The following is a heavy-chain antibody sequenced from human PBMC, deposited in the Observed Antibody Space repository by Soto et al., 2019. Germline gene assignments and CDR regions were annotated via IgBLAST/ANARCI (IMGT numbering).Heavy chain of an antibody. J-gene: IGHJ4*02. Sequence: ASVKVSCKASGGNFSSYAISWVRQAPGQGLEWMGGIIPIFGTANYAQKFQGRVTITADESTSTAYMELSSLRSEDTAVYYCAREPIYDLSSGWAAVLDYWGEGTLVTVSS. CDR2: IIPIFGTA. CDR3: AREPIYDLSSGWAAVLDY. V-gene: IGHV1-69*13. D-gene: IGHD6-19*01. CDR1: GGNFSSYA.